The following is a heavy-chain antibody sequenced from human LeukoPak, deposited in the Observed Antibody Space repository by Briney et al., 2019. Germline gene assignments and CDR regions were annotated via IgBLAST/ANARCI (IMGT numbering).Heavy chain of an antibody. CDR2: ISGSGGST. CDR1: GFTFSSYA. D-gene: IGHD6-13*01. J-gene: IGHJ5*02. Sequence: GGSLRLSCAASGFTFSSYAMSWVRQAPGKGLEWVSAISGSGGSTYYADSVKGRFTISRDNSKNTLYLQMNSLRAEDTAVYYCASGKQLFNWFDPWGQGTLVTVSS. CDR3: ASGKQLFNWFDP. V-gene: IGHV3-23*01.